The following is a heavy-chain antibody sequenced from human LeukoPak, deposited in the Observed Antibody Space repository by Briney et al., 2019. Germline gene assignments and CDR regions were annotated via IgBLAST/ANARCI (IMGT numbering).Heavy chain of an antibody. CDR3: ARVMRPDGRDFDY. Sequence: QPGGSLRLPCAASGFTFSIYWMHWVRQAPGKGLEWVSAISSDGSSTNYADSVKGRFTSSRDNAKNTLYLQINSLRAEDTAVYYRARVMRPDGRDFDYWGQGTLVTVSS. CDR2: ISSDGSST. J-gene: IGHJ4*02. V-gene: IGHV3-74*01. D-gene: IGHD1-26*01. CDR1: GFTFSIYW.